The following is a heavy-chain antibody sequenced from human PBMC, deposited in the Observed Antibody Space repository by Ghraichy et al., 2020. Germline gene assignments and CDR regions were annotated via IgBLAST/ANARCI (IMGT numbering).Heavy chain of an antibody. CDR3: ARDLFIVVVVAAPSMGY. CDR1: GFTFSSYW. Sequence: GGSLRLSCAASGFTFSSYWMSWVRQAPGKGLEWVANIKQDGSEKYYVDSVKGRFTISRDNAKNSLYLQMNSLRAEDTAVYYCARDLFIVVVVAAPSMGYWGQGTLVTVSS. J-gene: IGHJ4*02. D-gene: IGHD2-15*01. V-gene: IGHV3-7*01. CDR2: IKQDGSEK.